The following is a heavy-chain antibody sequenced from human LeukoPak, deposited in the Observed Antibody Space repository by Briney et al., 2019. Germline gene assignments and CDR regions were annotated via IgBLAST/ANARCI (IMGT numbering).Heavy chain of an antibody. CDR2: IYPGDSDT. J-gene: IGHJ4*01. CDR3: AAVYSSSWSSFDY. V-gene: IGHV5-51*01. D-gene: IGHD6-13*01. CDR1: GYNLTSNW. Sequence: GESLKISCKGSGYNLTSNWIAWVRQMPGKGLEWMGIIYPGDSDTRYSPSFQGQVTISADKSISTAYLQWTSLKASDTAMYYCAAVYSSSWSSFDYWGHGTLVTVSS.